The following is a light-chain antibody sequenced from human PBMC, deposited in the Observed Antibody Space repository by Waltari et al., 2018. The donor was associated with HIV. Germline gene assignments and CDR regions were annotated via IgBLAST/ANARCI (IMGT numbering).Light chain of an antibody. CDR3: QQYAKSPRT. CDR2: DAL. Sequence: LFTQSPATLSSSPGARVTLSCGASQIVRSSLACYQQKPGQAPRLLIYDALNRATGIPDRFSGSGSGTDFTLTISRLEPEDFAVYFCQQYAKSPRTFGQGTKVEIK. V-gene: IGKV3D-20*01. CDR1: QIVRSS. J-gene: IGKJ1*01.